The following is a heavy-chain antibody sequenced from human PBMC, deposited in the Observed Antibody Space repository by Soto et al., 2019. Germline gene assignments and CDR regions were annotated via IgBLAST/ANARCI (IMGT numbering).Heavy chain of an antibody. J-gene: IGHJ2*01. CDR2: IIPIFGTA. D-gene: IGHD3-22*01. CDR3: ARDSYYDISGSFVL. CDR1: GGTFSSYA. Sequence: QVQLVQSGAEVKKPGSSVKVSCKASGGTFSSYAISWVRQAPGQGLEWMGGIIPIFGTANYAQKLQGRVTLTADESTSTAYMELSSLISEVTAVYYCARDSYYDISGSFVLWGRGTLFTVSS. V-gene: IGHV1-69*01.